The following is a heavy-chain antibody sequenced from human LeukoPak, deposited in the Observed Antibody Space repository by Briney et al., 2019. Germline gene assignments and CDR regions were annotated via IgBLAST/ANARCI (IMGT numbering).Heavy chain of an antibody. CDR1: GYTFTSYG. CDR2: ISAYNGNT. V-gene: IGHV1-18*01. D-gene: IGHD1-26*01. J-gene: IGHJ6*03. CDR3: ERRLGRYYYMDV. Sequence: ASVKVSCKASGYTFTSYGISWVRQAPGQGLAWMGWISAYNGNTNYAQKLQDRVTMTTDTSTSTAYMELRSLRSDDTAVYYRERRLGRYYYMDVWGKGTTVTVSS.